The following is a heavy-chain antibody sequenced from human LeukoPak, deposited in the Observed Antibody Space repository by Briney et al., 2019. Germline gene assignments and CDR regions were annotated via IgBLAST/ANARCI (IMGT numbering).Heavy chain of an antibody. Sequence: GGSLRLSCVASGFTFTKCAMSWIRQAPGKGLEWFAIITATGDTAYYADSVKGRFTISRDNSRNTVYMQMDSLRAEDTAIYYCAGDRNSDWYSPLDYWGQGSQVTVSP. D-gene: IGHD6-19*01. CDR3: AGDRNSDWYSPLDY. V-gene: IGHV3-23*01. CDR2: ITATGDTA. CDR1: GFTFTKCA. J-gene: IGHJ4*02.